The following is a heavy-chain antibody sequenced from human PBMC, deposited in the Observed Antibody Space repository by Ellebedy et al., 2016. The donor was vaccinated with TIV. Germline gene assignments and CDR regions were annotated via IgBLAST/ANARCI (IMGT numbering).Heavy chain of an antibody. CDR3: PRGGSYGSGSYYWRY. J-gene: IGHJ4*02. D-gene: IGHD3-10*01. V-gene: IGHV4-34*01. CDR2: INHSGST. Sequence: GSLRLXXAVYGVSFSGYYWSWIRQPPGKGLEWIGEINHSGSTNYNPSLKSRVTISVDTSKNQFSLKLSSVTAADTAVYYCPRGGSYGSGSYYWRYWGQGTLVTVSS. CDR1: GVSFSGYY.